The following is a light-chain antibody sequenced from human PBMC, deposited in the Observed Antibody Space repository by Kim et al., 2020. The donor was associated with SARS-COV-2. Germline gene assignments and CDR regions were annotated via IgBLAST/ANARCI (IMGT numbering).Light chain of an antibody. V-gene: IGLV3-1*01. J-gene: IGLJ3*02. CDR2: QDS. CDR3: QAWDSSTRV. Sequence: VSPGQTASITCSGEKLGDKYACWYQQKPGQSPVLVIYQDSKRPSGIPERFSGSNSGNTATLTISGTQAMDEADYYCQAWDSSTRVFGGGTQLTVL. CDR1: KLGDKY.